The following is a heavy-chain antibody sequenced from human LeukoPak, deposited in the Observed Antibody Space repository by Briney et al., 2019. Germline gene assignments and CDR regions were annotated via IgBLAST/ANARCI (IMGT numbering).Heavy chain of an antibody. CDR1: GFTFSSYW. Sequence: PGGSLRLSCAASGFTFSSYWMHWVRQAPGKGLVWVSRINSDGSSTSYADSVKGRFAISRDNAKNTLYLQMNSLRAEDTAVYYCARDGYNFNWFDPWGQGTLVTVSS. CDR3: ARDGYNFNWFDP. V-gene: IGHV3-74*01. J-gene: IGHJ5*02. CDR2: INSDGSST. D-gene: IGHD5-24*01.